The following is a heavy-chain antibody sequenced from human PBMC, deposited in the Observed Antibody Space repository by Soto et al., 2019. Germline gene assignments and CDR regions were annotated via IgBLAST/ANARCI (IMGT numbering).Heavy chain of an antibody. D-gene: IGHD2-15*01. V-gene: IGHV1-18*01. CDR3: ARDTYCSGGSCYSGD. CDR1: GYTFTSYG. Sequence: ASVKISCKASGYTFTSYGISRVRQAPGQGLEWMGWISAYNGNTNYAQKLQGRVTMTTDTSTSTACMELRSLRSDDTAVYYCARDTYCSGGSCYSGDWGPGTLVTV. J-gene: IGHJ4*02. CDR2: ISAYNGNT.